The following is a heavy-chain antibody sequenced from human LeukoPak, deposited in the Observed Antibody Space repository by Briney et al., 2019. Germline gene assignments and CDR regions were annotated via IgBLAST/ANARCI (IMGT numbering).Heavy chain of an antibody. Sequence: GGSLRLSCTASGFSFSTFPVHWVRQAPGKGLEWVAVISYDGTYTYFADSVKGRFTISRDNSKSTLFLEMNSLSTEDTALYFCARVGHHVFNYYYYNYMDVWGRGTPVTVSS. CDR2: ISYDGTYT. D-gene: IGHD1-14*01. J-gene: IGHJ6*03. CDR3: ARVGHHVFNYYYYNYMDV. V-gene: IGHV3-30*01. CDR1: GFSFSTFP.